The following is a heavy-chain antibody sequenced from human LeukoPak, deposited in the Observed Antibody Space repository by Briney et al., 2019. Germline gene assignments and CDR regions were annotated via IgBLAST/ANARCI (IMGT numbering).Heavy chain of an antibody. Sequence: SGGSLRLSCAASGFTLSSYDMHWVRQPTGKGLEWVSAIGTAGDTYYPGSVKGRFTISRENAKNSLNLQMNSLRAGDTAVYYCARGYILRDSPRPELYFDYWGQGTLVTVSS. CDR1: GFTLSSYD. D-gene: IGHD3-16*02. J-gene: IGHJ4*02. CDR2: IGTAGDT. CDR3: ARGYILRDSPRPELYFDY. V-gene: IGHV3-13*01.